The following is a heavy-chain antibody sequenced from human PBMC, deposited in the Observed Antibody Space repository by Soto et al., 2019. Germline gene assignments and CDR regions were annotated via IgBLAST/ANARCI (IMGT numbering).Heavy chain of an antibody. V-gene: IGHV4-59*12. CDR3: ARADTAMTTPFDY. Sequence: PSETLSLTCTVSGGSISNFYWSWIRQPPGKGLEWIGYVDYSGTANYNPSLKSRVSMSVDTSKNQLSLKVTSVTAADTAMYYCARADTAMTTPFDYWGQGTLVTAPQ. CDR1: GGSISNFY. CDR2: VDYSGTA. D-gene: IGHD5-18*01. J-gene: IGHJ4*02.